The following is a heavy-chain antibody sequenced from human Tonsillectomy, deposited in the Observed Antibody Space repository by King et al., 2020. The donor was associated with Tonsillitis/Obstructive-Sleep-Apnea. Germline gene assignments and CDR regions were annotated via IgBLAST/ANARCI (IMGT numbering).Heavy chain of an antibody. J-gene: IGHJ4*02. CDR1: GYNFTTYW. CDR2: IYPGDSDT. CDR3: ARRAVYAPYFDY. V-gene: IGHV5-51*01. Sequence: VQLVESGAEVKTPGESLKISCTGSGYNFTTYWIAWVRQMPGKGLEWMGIIYPGDSDTRYSPSFQGQVTISADKSISTAYLQWSGLKASETAIYYCARRAVYAPYFDYRGQGILVTVSS. D-gene: IGHD2-8*01.